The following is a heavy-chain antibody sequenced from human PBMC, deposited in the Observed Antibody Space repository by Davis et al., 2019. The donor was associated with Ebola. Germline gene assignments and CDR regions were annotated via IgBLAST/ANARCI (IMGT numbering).Heavy chain of an antibody. CDR2: ISAYNGDI. CDR1: GGTFSSYT. J-gene: IGHJ4*02. Sequence: ASVKVSCKASGGTFSSYTITWVRQAPGQGLEWLGWISAYNGDIKYAQKFQGRVTMTTDTSTSTAYMELRSLRSDDTAVYYCARSPAMVGWLPDYWGQGTLVTVSS. D-gene: IGHD5-18*01. CDR3: ARSPAMVGWLPDY. V-gene: IGHV1-18*01.